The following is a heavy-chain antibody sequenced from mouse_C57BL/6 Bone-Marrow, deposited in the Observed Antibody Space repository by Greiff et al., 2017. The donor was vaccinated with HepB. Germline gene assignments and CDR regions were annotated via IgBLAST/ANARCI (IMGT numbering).Heavy chain of an antibody. CDR3: ARHYYGSSHWYFDV. V-gene: IGHV1-54*01. CDR2: INPGRGGT. CDR1: GYAFTNYL. J-gene: IGHJ1*03. Sequence: QVQLQQSGAELVRPGTSVKVSCKASGYAFTNYLIEWVKQRPGQGLEWIGVINPGRGGTNYNEKFKGKATLTADKSSSTAYMQLSSLTSEDSAVYFCARHYYGSSHWYFDVWGTGTTVTVSS. D-gene: IGHD1-1*01.